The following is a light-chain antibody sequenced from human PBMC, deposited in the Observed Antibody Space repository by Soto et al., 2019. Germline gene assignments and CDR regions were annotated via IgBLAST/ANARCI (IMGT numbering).Light chain of an antibody. CDR3: QRYNSNSRT. CDR2: DAS. V-gene: IGKV1-5*01. CDR1: QNVNSW. Sequence: DSQLTQSPSTVSASVGDRVTITCRASQNVNSWVAWYQQKPGKAPKFLIYDASNLESGVPSRFSGRGSGTEVTLTISNLQPDDFATYYCQRYNSNSRTFGQGTRV. J-gene: IGKJ1*01.